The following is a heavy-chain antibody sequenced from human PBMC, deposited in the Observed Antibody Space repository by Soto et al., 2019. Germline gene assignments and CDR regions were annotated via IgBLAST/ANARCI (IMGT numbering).Heavy chain of an antibody. CDR3: ARDQGVYGDSRIKFDY. J-gene: IGHJ4*02. V-gene: IGHV4-59*01. D-gene: IGHD4-17*01. CDR2: IYYSGST. CDR1: GGSISSYY. Sequence: QVQLQESGPGLVKPSETLSLTCTVSGGSISSYYWSWIRQPPGKGLEWIGYIYYSGSTNYNPSLKRRVTISVDTSKNQFSLKLSSVTAADTAVYYCARDQGVYGDSRIKFDYWGQGTLVTVSS.